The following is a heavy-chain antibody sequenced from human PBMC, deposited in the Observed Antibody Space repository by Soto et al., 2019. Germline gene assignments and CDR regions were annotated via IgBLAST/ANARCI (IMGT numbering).Heavy chain of an antibody. D-gene: IGHD5-12*01. CDR1: GFTFSNYW. J-gene: IGHJ6*03. V-gene: IGHV3-7*01. CDR3: ARAIRVATIYYYYFYMDV. Sequence: GGSLRLSCAASGFTFSNYWMSWVRQAPGKGLEWVANIKDDGSEKYYVDSVKGRFTISRDNAKNSVYLQMNSVGAEDTAVDYCARAIRVATIYYYYFYMDVWGKGTTVTVSS. CDR2: IKDDGSEK.